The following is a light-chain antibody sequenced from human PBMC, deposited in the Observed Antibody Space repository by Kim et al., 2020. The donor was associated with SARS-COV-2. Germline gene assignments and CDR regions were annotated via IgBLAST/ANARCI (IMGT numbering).Light chain of an antibody. V-gene: IGLV6-57*04. J-gene: IGLJ2*01. CDR2: EDN. CDR3: QSYDSSNHGV. Sequence: NFMLTQPHSVSESPGKTVTISCTRSSGSIASNYVQWYQQRPGSAPTTVIYEDNQRPSGVPDRFSGSIDSSSNSASLTISGLKTEDGADYYCQSYDSSNHGVFGGGTQLTVL. CDR1: SGSIASNY.